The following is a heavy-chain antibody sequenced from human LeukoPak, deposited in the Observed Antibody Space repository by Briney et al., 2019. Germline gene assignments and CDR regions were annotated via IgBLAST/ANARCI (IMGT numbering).Heavy chain of an antibody. CDR1: GFTVSSNY. D-gene: IGHD6-13*01. Sequence: PGGSLRLSCAASGFTVSSNYMSWVRQAPGKGLEWVSLIYSGGSTYYADSVKGRFTISRDNSKNTLYLQLNSLRAEDTAVYFCASSSWSSEYFHYWGQGTLVTVSS. V-gene: IGHV3-66*01. CDR3: ASSSWSSEYFHY. CDR2: IYSGGST. J-gene: IGHJ1*01.